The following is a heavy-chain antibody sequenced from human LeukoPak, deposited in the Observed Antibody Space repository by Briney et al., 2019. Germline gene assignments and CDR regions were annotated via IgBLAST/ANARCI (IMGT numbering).Heavy chain of an antibody. CDR3: ASLYSSGWYPLSSYYYYGMDV. V-gene: IGHV4-39*01. CDR2: IYYSGST. D-gene: IGHD6-19*01. CDR1: GGSISSSSYY. Sequence: TSETLSLTCTVSGGSISSSSYYWGWIRQPPGKGLEWIGSIYYSGSTYYNPSLKSRVTISVDTSKNQFSLKLSSVTAADTAAYYCASLYSSGWYPLSSYYYYGMDVWGQGTTVTVSS. J-gene: IGHJ6*02.